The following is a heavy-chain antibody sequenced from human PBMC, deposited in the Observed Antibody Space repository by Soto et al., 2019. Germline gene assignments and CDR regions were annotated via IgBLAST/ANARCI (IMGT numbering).Heavy chain of an antibody. V-gene: IGHV3-23*01. D-gene: IGHD3-10*01. CDR1: GFTFSSYA. Sequence: SGGSLRLSCAASGFTFSSYAMSWVRQAPGKGLEWVSGISDSGGSTYYADSVKGRFTISRDNSKNTLYLQMNSLRAEDTAVYYCAKGTYYYGSAPYYFDYWGQGPLVTVSS. CDR3: AKGTYYYGSAPYYFDY. CDR2: ISDSGGST. J-gene: IGHJ4*02.